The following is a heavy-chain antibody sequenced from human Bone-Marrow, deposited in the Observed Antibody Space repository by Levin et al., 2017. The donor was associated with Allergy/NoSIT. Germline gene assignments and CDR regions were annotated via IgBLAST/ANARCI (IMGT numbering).Heavy chain of an antibody. Sequence: AGGSLRLSCRISGFIFADYAMNWVRQAPGRGLEWVSSLDGSSGKTHYADSVKGRFTISREYSKNTHYLQMNSLRAEDTAVYYCTRDRGEWGQFYFDYWGQGILVTVSS. J-gene: IGHJ4*02. CDR1: GFIFADYA. CDR2: LDGSSGKT. CDR3: TRDRGEWGQFYFDY. V-gene: IGHV3-23*01. D-gene: IGHD1-26*01.